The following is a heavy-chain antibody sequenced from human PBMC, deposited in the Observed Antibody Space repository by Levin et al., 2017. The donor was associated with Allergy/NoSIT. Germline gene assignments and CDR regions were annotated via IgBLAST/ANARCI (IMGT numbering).Heavy chain of an antibody. Sequence: SETLSLTCTVSGGSISSYYWSWIRQPPGKGLEWIGYIYYSGSTNYNPSLKSRVTISVDTSKNQFSLKLSSVTAADTAVYYCARVGGGPSPYCSSTSCYQPYYYYMDVWGKGTTVTVSS. CDR3: ARVGGGPSPYCSSTSCYQPYYYYMDV. CDR1: GGSISSYY. D-gene: IGHD2-2*01. V-gene: IGHV4-59*01. CDR2: IYYSGST. J-gene: IGHJ6*03.